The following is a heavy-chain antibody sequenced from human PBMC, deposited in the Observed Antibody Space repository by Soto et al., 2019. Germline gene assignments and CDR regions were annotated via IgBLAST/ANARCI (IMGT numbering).Heavy chain of an antibody. V-gene: IGHV3-49*03. CDR1: GFTFGDYA. Sequence: PGGSLRLSCTASGFTFGDYAMSWFRQAPGKGLEWVGFIRSKAYGGTTEYAASVKGRFTISRDDSKSIAYLQMNSLKTEDTAVYYCTRERQSREYYDFWSGYYLGPPDGMDVWGQGTTVTVSS. CDR3: TRERQSREYYDFWSGYYLGPPDGMDV. CDR2: IRSKAYGGTT. J-gene: IGHJ6*02. D-gene: IGHD3-3*01.